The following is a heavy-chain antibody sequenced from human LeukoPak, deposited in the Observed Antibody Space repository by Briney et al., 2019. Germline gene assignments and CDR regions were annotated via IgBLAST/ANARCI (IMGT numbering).Heavy chain of an antibody. V-gene: IGHV3-23*01. D-gene: IGHD5-18*01. Sequence: GGSLRLSCAASGFTVSSIHMVWVRQAPGKGLEWVSAIGGGGGSTYYADSVKGRFTISRDNSKNTLYLLMNSLRADDTAVYYCAKELRGYSYGFDYWGQGTLVTVSS. J-gene: IGHJ4*02. CDR1: GFTVSSIH. CDR2: IGGGGGST. CDR3: AKELRGYSYGFDY.